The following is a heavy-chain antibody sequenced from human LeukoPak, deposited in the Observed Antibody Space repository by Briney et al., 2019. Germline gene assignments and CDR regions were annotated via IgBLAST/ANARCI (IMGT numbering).Heavy chain of an antibody. V-gene: IGHV3-23*01. CDR1: GFTFSIYS. CDR2: ISGSGGST. D-gene: IGHD1-26*01. CDR3: AKCHSGNYYYGMDV. J-gene: IGHJ6*02. Sequence: GGSLRLSCAASGFTFSIYSMNWVRQAPGKGLEWVSVISGSGGSTYYADSVKGRFTISRDNSKNTLYLQMNSLRAEDTAVYYCAKCHSGNYYYGMDVWGQGTTVTVSS.